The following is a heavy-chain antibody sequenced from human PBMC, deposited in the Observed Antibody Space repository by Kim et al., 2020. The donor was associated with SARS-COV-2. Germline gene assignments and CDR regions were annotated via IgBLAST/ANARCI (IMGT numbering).Heavy chain of an antibody. CDR3: ARDGFRELLSPYYFDY. CDR2: ISAYNGNT. CDR1: GYTFTSYG. D-gene: IGHD3-10*01. J-gene: IGHJ4*02. Sequence: ASVKVSCKASGYTFTSYGISWVRQAPGQGLEWMGWISAYNGNTNYAQKLQGRVTMTTDTSTSTAYMELRSLRSDDTAVYYCARDGFRELLSPYYFDYWGQGTLVTVSS. V-gene: IGHV1-18*01.